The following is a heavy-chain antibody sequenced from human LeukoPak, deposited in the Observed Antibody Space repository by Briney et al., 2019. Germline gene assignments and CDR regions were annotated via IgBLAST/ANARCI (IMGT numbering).Heavy chain of an antibody. CDR1: GFTFSNAW. V-gene: IGHV3-15*01. Sequence: PGGSLRLSCAASGFTFSNAWMSWVRQAPGKGLEWVGRIKSKTGGGTTDYAARVKGRFTISRDDSKNTLYLQMNSLKNEDTAVYYCTTVDYDSSGYYFISVYFDYWGQGTLVTVSS. CDR2: IKSKTGGGTT. CDR3: TTVDYDSSGYYFISVYFDY. D-gene: IGHD3-22*01. J-gene: IGHJ4*02.